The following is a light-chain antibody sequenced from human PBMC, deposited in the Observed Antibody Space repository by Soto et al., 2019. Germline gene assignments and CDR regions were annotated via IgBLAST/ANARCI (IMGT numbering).Light chain of an antibody. Sequence: EIVLTQSPGTLSLSPGERATLSCRASQSISSSNLVWYQQKPGQAPRLLIYGASSRATGIPDRFSGSGSGTVFTLTISSLEPEDFAVYFCHQCCWSQPFGQGTKVETK. CDR3: HQCCWSQP. V-gene: IGKV3-20*01. J-gene: IGKJ1*01. CDR1: QSISSSN. CDR2: GAS.